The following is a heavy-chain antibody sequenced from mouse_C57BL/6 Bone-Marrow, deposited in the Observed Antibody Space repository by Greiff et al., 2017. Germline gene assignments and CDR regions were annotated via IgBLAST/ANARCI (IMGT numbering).Heavy chain of an antibody. CDR3: ARIGITTGFDY. V-gene: IGHV1-42*01. Sequence: EVQLQQSGPELVKPGASVKISCKASGYSFTGYYMNWVKQSPEKSLEWIGEINPSTGGTTYNQKFKAKATLTVDTSSSTAYMQLKSLTSEDSAVYYCARIGITTGFDYWGQGTTLTVSS. CDR2: INPSTGGT. D-gene: IGHD1-1*01. CDR1: GYSFTGYY. J-gene: IGHJ2*01.